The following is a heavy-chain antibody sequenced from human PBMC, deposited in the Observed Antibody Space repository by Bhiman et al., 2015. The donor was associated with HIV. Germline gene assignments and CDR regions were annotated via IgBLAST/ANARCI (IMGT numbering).Heavy chain of an antibody. Sequence: EVQLVESGGGLVQPGRSLRLSCAASGFSFDDYAMHWVRQAPGKGLEWVSGISWNSGSIGYADSVKGRFTISRDNAKNTLYLQMNSLRAEDTAVYYCALQRGSWSHDYWGQGTLVTVSS. CDR1: GFSFDDYA. V-gene: IGHV3-9*01. J-gene: IGHJ4*02. CDR3: ALQRGSWSHDY. CDR2: ISWNSGSI. D-gene: IGHD2-8*02.